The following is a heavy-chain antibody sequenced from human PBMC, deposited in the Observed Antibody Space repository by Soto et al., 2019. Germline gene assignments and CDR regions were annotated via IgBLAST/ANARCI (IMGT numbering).Heavy chain of an antibody. CDR1: GFTFGSYS. J-gene: IGHJ4*02. V-gene: IGHV3-48*01. CDR2: ISSSSSTI. D-gene: IGHD5-18*01. CDR3: AKDGGYSYGPYDY. Sequence: EVQLAESGGGLVQPGGSLRLSCAASGFTFGSYSMNWVRQAPGKGLEWVSYISSSSSTIYYADTVEGRFTISRDNAKNSIDLQMNSLRAEDTAVYYCAKDGGYSYGPYDYWGQGTLVTVSS.